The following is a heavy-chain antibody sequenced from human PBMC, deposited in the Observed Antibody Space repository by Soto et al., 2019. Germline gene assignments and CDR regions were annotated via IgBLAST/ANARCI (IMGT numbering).Heavy chain of an antibody. V-gene: IGHV1-18*01. CDR1: GYTPTNYD. D-gene: IGHD1-26*01. J-gene: IGHJ4*02. Sequence: QVPLVQSGPEVKKPGASVKVSCKTSGYTPTNYDIGWVRQAPGQGLEYMGWISAYNGNTNYARKLHDRVTLTTATSTRTAYMELRSLQSDDTAIYYCARGLYRRGTYYAFDNWGQGTLVTVSS. CDR2: ISAYNGNT. CDR3: ARGLYRRGTYYAFDN.